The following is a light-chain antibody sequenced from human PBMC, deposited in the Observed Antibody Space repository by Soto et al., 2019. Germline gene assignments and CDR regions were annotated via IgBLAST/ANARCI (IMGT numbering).Light chain of an antibody. CDR1: QGISNY. J-gene: IGKJ3*01. Sequence: DIQMTQSPSSLSASVGDRVTITFRASQGISNYLAWYQQKPGKAPKLLIHGASSLQSGVRSRYSGIGSRTDFTLTISSLQSEDIATYYCQNYNTFSQFSFGPGTKVDIK. CDR2: GAS. V-gene: IGKV1-27*01. CDR3: QNYNTFSQFS.